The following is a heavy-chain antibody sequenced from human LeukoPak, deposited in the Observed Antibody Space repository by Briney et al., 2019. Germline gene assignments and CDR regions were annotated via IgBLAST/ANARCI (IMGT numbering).Heavy chain of an antibody. J-gene: IGHJ4*02. V-gene: IGHV4-59*12. CDR2: IYYSGST. CDR3: ARGHYGPGIGTYPN. D-gene: IGHD3-10*01. Sequence: KPSETLSRTCPVSGASISPNYWSWFRQPPGKGLEWIGYIYYSGSTSYNPSLKSRVTISLDTSKNQFSLKLSSVTAADTAVYYCARGHYGPGIGTYPNWGQGTLVTVSA. CDR1: GASISPNY.